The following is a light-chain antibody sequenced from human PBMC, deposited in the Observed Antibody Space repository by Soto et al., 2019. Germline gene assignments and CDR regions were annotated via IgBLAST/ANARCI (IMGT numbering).Light chain of an antibody. CDR2: GTS. CDR1: RTVSSN. V-gene: IGKV3D-15*01. CDR3: QQYNNWPPIT. Sequence: EIVLTPSPGTLSLSPGERATPSSRAIRTVSSNYLAWCQQRPGQAPRLLIHGTSTRAPGIPARFSGSGSGTEFTLTISSLQSEDFAVYYCQQYNNWPPITFGQGTRLEIK. J-gene: IGKJ5*01.